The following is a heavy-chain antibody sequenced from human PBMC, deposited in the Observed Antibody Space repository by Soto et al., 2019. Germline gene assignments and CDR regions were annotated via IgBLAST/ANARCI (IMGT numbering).Heavy chain of an antibody. CDR2: INSDGTIS. CDR3: ARLSGDHSAFFSYGMDA. CDR1: GFTLSTYE. J-gene: IGHJ6*02. D-gene: IGHD2-21*01. Sequence: PGGSLRLSCAVSGFTLSTYEMNWVRQAPGKGPEWLSGINSDGTISSYADSVKGRFTISRDNARNTLSLQMNSLRADDTAVYYCARLSGDHSAFFSYGMDAWGQGTTVTVSS. V-gene: IGHV3-74*01.